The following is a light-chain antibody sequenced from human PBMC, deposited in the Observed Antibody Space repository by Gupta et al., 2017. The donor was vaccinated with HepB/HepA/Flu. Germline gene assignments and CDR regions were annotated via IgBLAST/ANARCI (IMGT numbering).Light chain of an antibody. CDR3: TTWDERLTAPV. CDR1: SSNIGSRT. V-gene: IGLV1-44*01. Sequence: QSVLTQPPSASGTPGQRVTMSCSGSSSNIGSRTVNWYQQLPGTAPKLLIYSNNQRPSGVPYRFSGSKSGTSASLAISGLQSEDEAHYYCTTWDERLTAPVFGGGTKLTAL. J-gene: IGLJ2*01. CDR2: SNN.